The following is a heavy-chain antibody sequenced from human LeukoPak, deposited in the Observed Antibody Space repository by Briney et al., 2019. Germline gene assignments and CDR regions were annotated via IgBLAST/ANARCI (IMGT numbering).Heavy chain of an antibody. D-gene: IGHD7-27*01. CDR3: ERGPPNWGYDY. V-gene: IGHV1-69*13. Sequence: EASVKVSCKASGGTFSSYAISWVRQAPGQGLEWMGGIIPIFGTANYAQKFQGRVTITADESTSTAYMELSSLRSDDTAVYYCERGPPNWGYDYWGPGTLVTVSS. J-gene: IGHJ4*02. CDR2: IIPIFGTA. CDR1: GGTFSSYA.